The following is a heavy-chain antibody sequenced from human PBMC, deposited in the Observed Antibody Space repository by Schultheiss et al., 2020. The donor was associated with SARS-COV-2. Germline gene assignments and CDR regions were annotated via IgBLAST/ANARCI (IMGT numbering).Heavy chain of an antibody. CDR2: IYWDDDE. D-gene: IGHD2/OR15-2a*01. Sequence: SGPTLMKPTQTLTLTCTFSGFSLSTSGVGVGWIRQPPGKALEWLALIYWDDDERYSPFLKNRLTITKDTSKNQVVLTMTNMDPVDTATYYCARRPLSVFAYWGQGALVTVSS. CDR1: GFSLSTSGVG. J-gene: IGHJ4*02. V-gene: IGHV2-5*02. CDR3: ARRPLSVFAY.